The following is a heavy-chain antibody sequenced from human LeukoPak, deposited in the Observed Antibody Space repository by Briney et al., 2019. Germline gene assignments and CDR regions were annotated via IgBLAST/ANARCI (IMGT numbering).Heavy chain of an antibody. CDR2: IYYSGST. Sequence: ETLSLTCTVSGGSISSYYWSWIRQPPGKGLEWIGYIYYSGSTNYNPSLKSRVTISVDTSKNQFSLKLSSVTAADTAVYYCARERGTTVVRWDYWGQGTQVTVSS. CDR1: GGSISSYY. V-gene: IGHV4-59*12. J-gene: IGHJ4*02. CDR3: ARERGTTVVRWDY. D-gene: IGHD4-23*01.